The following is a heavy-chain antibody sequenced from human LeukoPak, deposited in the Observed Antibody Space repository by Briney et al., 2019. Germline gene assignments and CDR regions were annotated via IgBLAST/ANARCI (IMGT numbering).Heavy chain of an antibody. CDR2: ISAYNGNT. CDR1: GYTFTSYG. CDR3: ARVFTNGVVPAALVYFDY. D-gene: IGHD2-2*01. V-gene: IGHV1-18*01. J-gene: IGHJ4*02. Sequence: ASVKVSCKASGYTFTSYGISWVRQAPGQGLEWLGWISAYNGNTNYAQKLQGRVTMTTDTSTSTAYMELRILRSDDTAVYYCARVFTNGVVPAALVYFDYWGQGTLVTVSS.